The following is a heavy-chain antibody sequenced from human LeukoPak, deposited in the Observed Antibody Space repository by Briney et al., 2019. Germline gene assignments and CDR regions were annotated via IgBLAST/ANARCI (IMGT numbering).Heavy chain of an antibody. J-gene: IGHJ4*02. CDR3: VREGEGPLSKDFDY. CDR1: GFTSTDHY. Sequence: ASMKVSCKSSGFTSTDHYIHWVRQGPGQGLEWMGYISPHSTFTSSPQEFQGRVTMTRDASMSTAYMELTRLTSDDTAVYYCVREGEGPLSKDFDYWGQGTLVTVSS. CDR2: ISPHSTFT. D-gene: IGHD2/OR15-2a*01. V-gene: IGHV1-2*02.